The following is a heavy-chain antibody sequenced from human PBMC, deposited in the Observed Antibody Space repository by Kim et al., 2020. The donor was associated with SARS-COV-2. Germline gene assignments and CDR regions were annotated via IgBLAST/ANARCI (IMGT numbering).Heavy chain of an antibody. CDR3: ANTIIRGYYYYGMDV. Sequence: ADSEKGRFTISRDNSKNTLYLKMNSLRAEDTAVYYCANTIIRGYYYYGMDVWGQGTTVTVSS. V-gene: IGHV3-23*01. D-gene: IGHD3-9*01. J-gene: IGHJ6*02.